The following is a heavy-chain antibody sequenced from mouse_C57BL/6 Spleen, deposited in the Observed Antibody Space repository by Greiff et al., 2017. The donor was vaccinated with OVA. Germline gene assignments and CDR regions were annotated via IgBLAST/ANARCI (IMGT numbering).Heavy chain of an antibody. D-gene: IGHD1-1*01. V-gene: IGHV1-55*01. Sequence: QVQLQQPGAELVKPGASVKMSCKASGYTFTSYWITWVKQRPGQGLEWIGDIYPGSGSTNYNEKFKSKATLTVDTSSSTAYLQLSSLTSEDSAVYYCARRDGNYYAMDYWGQGTSVTVSS. CDR2: IYPGSGST. CDR3: ARRDGNYYAMDY. J-gene: IGHJ4*01. CDR1: GYTFTSYW.